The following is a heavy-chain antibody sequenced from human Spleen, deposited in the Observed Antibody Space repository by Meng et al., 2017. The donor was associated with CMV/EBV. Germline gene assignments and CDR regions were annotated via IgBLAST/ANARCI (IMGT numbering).Heavy chain of an antibody. CDR2: ISSSGSTI. CDR1: GFTFSSYE. CDR3: ASNTFVPGANIVVVPAAISH. Sequence: GGSLRLSCAASGFTFSSYEMNWVRQAPGKGLEWVSYISSSGSTIYYADSVKGRFTISRDNAKNSLYLQMNSLRAEDTAVYYYASNTFVPGANIVVVPAAISHWGQGTLVTVSS. V-gene: IGHV3-48*03. J-gene: IGHJ4*02. D-gene: IGHD2-2*01.